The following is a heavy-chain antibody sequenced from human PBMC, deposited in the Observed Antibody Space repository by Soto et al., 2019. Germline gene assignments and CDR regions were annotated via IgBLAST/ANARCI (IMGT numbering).Heavy chain of an antibody. CDR3: ARGLGSYYDFWSGYRLDY. J-gene: IGHJ4*02. Sequence: QVQLQQWGAGLLKPSETLSLTCAVYGGSFSGYYWSWIRQPPGKGLEWIGEINHSGSTNYNPSLKSRVTISVDTSKNQFSLKLSSVTAADTAVYYCARGLGSYYDFWSGYRLDYWGQGTLVTVSS. CDR2: INHSGST. V-gene: IGHV4-34*01. CDR1: GGSFSGYY. D-gene: IGHD3-3*01.